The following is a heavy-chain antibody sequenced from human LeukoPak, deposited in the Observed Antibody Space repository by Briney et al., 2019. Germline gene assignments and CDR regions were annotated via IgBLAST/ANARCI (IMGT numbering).Heavy chain of an antibody. CDR3: ARRYYYDSSGYSPHFDY. CDR2: IYHSGST. J-gene: IGHJ4*02. V-gene: IGHV4-30-2*01. D-gene: IGHD3-22*01. Sequence: SETLSLTCTVSGGSISSGGYYWSWIRQPPGKGLEWIGYIYHSGSTYYNPSLKSRVTISVDRSKNQFSLRLSSVTAADTAVYYCARRYYYDSSGYSPHFDYWGQGTLVTVSS. CDR1: GGSISSGGYY.